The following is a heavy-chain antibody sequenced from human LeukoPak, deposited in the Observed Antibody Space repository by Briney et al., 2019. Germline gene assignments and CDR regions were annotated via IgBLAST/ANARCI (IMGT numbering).Heavy chain of an antibody. J-gene: IGHJ6*02. V-gene: IGHV1-2*02. CDR3: AREDVPSLFGVVIGPQYYYGRDV. CDR2: INPNSGGT. CDR1: GYTFTGYY. D-gene: IGHD3-3*01. Sequence: SVKVSCKASGYTFTGYYMHWVRQAPGQGLEWMGWINPNSGGTNYAQKFQGRVTMTRDTSISPAYMELSRLRPDDTALYYCAREDVPSLFGVVIGPQYYYGRDVWRQGTTVTVSS.